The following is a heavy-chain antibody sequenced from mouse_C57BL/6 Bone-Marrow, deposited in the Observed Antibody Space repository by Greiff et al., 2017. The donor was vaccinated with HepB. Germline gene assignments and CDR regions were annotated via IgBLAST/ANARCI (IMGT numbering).Heavy chain of an antibody. CDR3: ARVLYGLLGYFDV. J-gene: IGHJ1*03. D-gene: IGHD1-2*01. V-gene: IGHV5-15*04. CDR2: ISNLAYSI. Sequence: EVKVEESGGGLVQPGGSLKLSCAASGFTFSDYGMAWVRQAPRKGPEWVAFISNLAYSIYYADTVTGRFTISRENAKNTLYLEMSSLRSEDTAMYYCARVLYGLLGYFDVWGTGTTVTVSS. CDR1: GFTFSDYG.